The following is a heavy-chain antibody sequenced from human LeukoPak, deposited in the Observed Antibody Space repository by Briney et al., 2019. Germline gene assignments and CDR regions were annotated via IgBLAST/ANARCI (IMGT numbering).Heavy chain of an antibody. CDR3: ARGGEYSYGQLDY. CDR1: GFTVTNYW. V-gene: IGHV3-74*01. J-gene: IGHJ4*02. D-gene: IGHD5-18*01. Sequence: GRSLRLSCAASGFTVTNYWMHWVRQAPGKGLVWVSRTNRDGSSTTYADSVKGRFTISRDNAKNTLFLQMTSLRAEDTAVYYCARGGEYSYGQLDYWGQGTLVTVSS. CDR2: TNRDGSST.